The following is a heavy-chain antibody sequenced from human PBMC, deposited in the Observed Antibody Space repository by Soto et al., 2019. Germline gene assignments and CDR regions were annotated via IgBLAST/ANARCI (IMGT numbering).Heavy chain of an antibody. D-gene: IGHD6-6*01. CDR3: AKDLTRQLAYWLDP. Sequence: ASVTVSCKASGFSFTGYYIHWLRQAPGQGLEWMGWINAHSGGTEYAQKFQGGVTLTRDTSIATAYLTLTSLTSDDTALYYCAKDLTRQLAYWLDPWGQGTQVTVSS. CDR2: INAHSGGT. CDR1: GFSFTGYY. V-gene: IGHV1-2*02. J-gene: IGHJ5*02.